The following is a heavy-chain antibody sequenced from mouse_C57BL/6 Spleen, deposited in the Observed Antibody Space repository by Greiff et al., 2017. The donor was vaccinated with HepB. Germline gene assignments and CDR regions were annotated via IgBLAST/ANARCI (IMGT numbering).Heavy chain of an antibody. CDR3: TTRIITTVVDDY. CDR2: IDPENGDT. D-gene: IGHD1-1*01. Sequence: VQLQQSGAELVRPGASVKLSCTASGFNIKDDYMHWVKQRPEQGLEWIGWIDPENGDTEYASKFQGKATITTDTSSNTAYLQLSSLTSEDTAVYYCTTRIITTVVDDYWGQGTTLTVSS. CDR1: GFNIKDDY. V-gene: IGHV14-4*01. J-gene: IGHJ2*01.